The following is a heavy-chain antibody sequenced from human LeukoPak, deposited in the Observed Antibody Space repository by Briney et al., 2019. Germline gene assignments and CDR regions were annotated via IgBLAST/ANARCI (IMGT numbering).Heavy chain of an antibody. J-gene: IGHJ4*02. Sequence: GGSLRLSCAASGFTFRNAWMSWVRQAPGKGLEWVGRIKSKTDGGTTDYAAPVKGRFTISRDDSKNTLYLQMNSLKTEDTAVYYCTTDSSYRITMVRGVIIKMKDLDYWGQGTLVTVSS. CDR3: TTDSSYRITMVRGVIIKMKDLDY. V-gene: IGHV3-15*01. CDR2: IKSKTDGGTT. D-gene: IGHD3-10*01. CDR1: GFTFRNAW.